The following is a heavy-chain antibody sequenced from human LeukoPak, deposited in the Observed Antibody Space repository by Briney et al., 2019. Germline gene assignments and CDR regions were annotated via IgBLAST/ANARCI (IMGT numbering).Heavy chain of an antibody. Sequence: SQTLSLTCTVSVGSISSGGYYWSWIRQPPGEGLEWIGYIYYSGSTYYHPSLKSRVTISLDTSKNQFSLKLSSVTAADTAVYYCARVTTVTTSFHFDYWGQGTLVTVSS. CDR2: IYYSGST. CDR1: VGSISSGGYY. D-gene: IGHD4-17*01. CDR3: ARVTTVTTSFHFDY. J-gene: IGHJ4*02. V-gene: IGHV4-30-4*01.